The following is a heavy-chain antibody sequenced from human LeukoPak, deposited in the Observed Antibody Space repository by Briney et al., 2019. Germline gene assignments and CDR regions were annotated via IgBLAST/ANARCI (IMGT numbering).Heavy chain of an antibody. CDR3: ARQAYYYDSSGYYFGRNFDY. V-gene: IGHV5-51*01. J-gene: IGHJ4*02. Sequence: GESLKISCKGSGYSFTSYWIGWVRRMPGKGLEWMGIIYPGDSDTRYSPSFQGQVTISADKSISTAYLQWSSLKASDTAMYYCARQAYYYDSSGYYFGRNFDYWGQGTLVTVSS. D-gene: IGHD3-22*01. CDR1: GYSFTSYW. CDR2: IYPGDSDT.